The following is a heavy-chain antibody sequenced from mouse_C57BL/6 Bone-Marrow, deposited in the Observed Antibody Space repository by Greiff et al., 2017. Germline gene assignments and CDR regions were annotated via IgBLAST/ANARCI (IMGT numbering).Heavy chain of an antibody. V-gene: IGHV14-4*01. CDR1: GFNIKDDY. Sequence: DVQLQESGAELVRPGASVKLSCTASGFNIKDDYMHWVKQRPEQGLEWIGWIDPENGDTEYASKFQGKATITADTSSNTAYLQLSSLTSEDTAVYYCTVYYGSMWFAYWGEGTLVTVSA. CDR2: IDPENGDT. D-gene: IGHD1-1*01. CDR3: TVYYGSMWFAY. J-gene: IGHJ3*01.